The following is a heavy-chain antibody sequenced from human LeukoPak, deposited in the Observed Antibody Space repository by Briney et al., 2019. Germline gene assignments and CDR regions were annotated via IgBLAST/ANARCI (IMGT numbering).Heavy chain of an antibody. V-gene: IGHV3-23*01. J-gene: IGHJ4*02. CDR2: ISGSGGST. D-gene: IGHD5-18*01. CDR1: GFTFSSYA. Sequence: PGGSLRLSCAASGFTFSSYAMSWARQAPGKGLEWVSGISGSGGSTYYADSVKGRFTISRDNSKDTLYLQMNSLRAEDTAVYYCAKERGGYFYGQFDYWGQGTLVTVSS. CDR3: AKERGGYFYGQFDY.